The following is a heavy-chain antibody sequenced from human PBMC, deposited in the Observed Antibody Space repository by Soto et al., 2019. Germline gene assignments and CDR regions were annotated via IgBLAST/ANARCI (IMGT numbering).Heavy chain of an antibody. CDR3: TKGDTSAYYEYFQH. D-gene: IGHD3-22*01. V-gene: IGHV3-23*01. J-gene: IGHJ1*01. CDR2: ISGSGGST. CDR1: GFTFSSYA. Sequence: GGSLRLSCAASGFTFSSYAMSWVRQAPGKGLEWVSAISGSGGSTYYADSVKGRFTISRDNSKNTLYLQMNSLRAEDTAIYYCTKGDTSAYYEYFQHWGQGTLVTVSS.